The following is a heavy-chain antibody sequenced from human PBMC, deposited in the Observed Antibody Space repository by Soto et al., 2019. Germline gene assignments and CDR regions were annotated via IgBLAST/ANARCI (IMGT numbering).Heavy chain of an antibody. J-gene: IGHJ6*02. CDR2: IIPMFGTP. CDR1: GDAFSSYA. V-gene: IGHV1-69*01. D-gene: IGHD2-2*02. CDR3: GRSYTLTTSSYYGMDV. Sequence: QVQLIQSGAAVKKPGSSVKVSCHTSGDAFSSYAMSWVRQGPGQGLELMGGIIPMFGTPIYTEKFQGRITISEDETTKAVYMEFRIVTSDDSAVYYCGRSYTLTTSSYYGMDVWGQGTTIIVS.